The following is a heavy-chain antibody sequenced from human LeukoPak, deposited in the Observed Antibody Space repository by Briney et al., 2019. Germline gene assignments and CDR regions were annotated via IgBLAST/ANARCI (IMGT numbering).Heavy chain of an antibody. J-gene: IGHJ5*02. CDR2: IYYNGST. V-gene: IGHV4-39*01. CDR1: GGSISSSSYY. CDR3: ARGIPGLREWFDP. Sequence: SETLSLTCTVSGGSISSSSYYWGWIRQPPGKGLEWIGSIYYNGSTYYNPSLKSRVTISVDTSKNQFSLKLSSVTAADTAVYYCARGIPGLREWFDPWGQGTLVTVSS. D-gene: IGHD5-18*01.